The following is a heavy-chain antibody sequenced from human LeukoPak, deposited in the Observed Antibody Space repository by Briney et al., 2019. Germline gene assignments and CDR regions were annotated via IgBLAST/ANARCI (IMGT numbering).Heavy chain of an antibody. CDR3: ARLVGRYCSSISCFSEAINWFDP. CDR2: IYPGDSDT. CDR1: GCSFTSYW. V-gene: IGHV5-51*01. Sequence: GESLKISCKGSGCSFTSYWIGWVRQMPGKGLEWMGIIYPGDSDTRYSPSFQGQVTISADKSISTAYLQWSSLKASDTAMYYCARLVGRYCSSISCFSEAINWFDPWGQGTLVTVSS. J-gene: IGHJ5*02. D-gene: IGHD2-2*01.